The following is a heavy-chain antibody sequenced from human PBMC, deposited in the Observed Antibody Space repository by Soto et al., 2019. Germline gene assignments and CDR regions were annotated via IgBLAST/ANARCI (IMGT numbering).Heavy chain of an antibody. D-gene: IGHD6-13*01. CDR2: ISGSGGST. J-gene: IGHJ6*02. CDR3: ATVSAAGRCMGV. Sequence: GGSLRLSCAASGFTFSSYAMSWVRQAPGKGLEWVSAISGSGGSTYYADSVKGRFTISRDNSKNTLYLQMNSLRAEDTAVYYCATVSAAGRCMGVWGQGTTVTVSS. V-gene: IGHV3-23*01. CDR1: GFTFSSYA.